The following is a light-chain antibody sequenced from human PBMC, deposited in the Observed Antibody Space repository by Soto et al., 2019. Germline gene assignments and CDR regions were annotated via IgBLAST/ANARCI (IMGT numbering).Light chain of an antibody. V-gene: IGKV3D-20*01. CDR1: QSVSSSY. J-gene: IGKJ5*01. Sequence: EIVLTQSPGTLSFSPGERATLSCRSSQSVSSSYLAWYQQKPGLAPRLLIYDASSRATGIPDRFSGSGSGTDFTLTISRLEPEDFAVYYCQQYGSSGITCGQGTRLEI. CDR3: QQYGSSGIT. CDR2: DAS.